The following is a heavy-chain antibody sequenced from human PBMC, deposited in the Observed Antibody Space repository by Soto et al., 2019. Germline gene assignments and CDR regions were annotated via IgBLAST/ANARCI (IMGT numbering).Heavy chain of an antibody. CDR1: GYTFTSYD. CDR3: ARDRYDSSGFYSY. D-gene: IGHD3-22*01. J-gene: IGHJ4*02. CDR2: ITAGNGNT. V-gene: IGHV1-3*01. Sequence: GASVKVSCKASGYTFTSYDMDWVRQAPGQRLEWMGRITAGNGNTIYSQNFQGRVTITRDTSASTAYMELSSLRSEDTAVYYCARDRYDSSGFYSYWGQGTLVTVSS.